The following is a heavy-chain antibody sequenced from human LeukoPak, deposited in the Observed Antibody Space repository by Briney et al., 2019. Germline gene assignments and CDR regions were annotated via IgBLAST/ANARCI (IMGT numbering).Heavy chain of an antibody. V-gene: IGHV3-23*01. CDR3: AKVGDYDSSGYYFDY. CDR1: GFTFSNYM. CDR2: ISGSGGST. J-gene: IGHJ4*02. D-gene: IGHD3-22*01. Sequence: GGSLRLSCAASGFTFSNYMMHWVRQAPGKGLEWVSAISGSGGSTYYADSVKGRFTISRDNSKNTLYLQMNSLRAEDTAVYYCAKVGDYDSSGYYFDYWGQGTLVTVSS.